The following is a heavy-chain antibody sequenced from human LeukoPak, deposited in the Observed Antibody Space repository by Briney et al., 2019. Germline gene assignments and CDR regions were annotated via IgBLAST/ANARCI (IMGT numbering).Heavy chain of an antibody. CDR2: IYYSGST. Sequence: SQTLSLTCTVSEGSISSYSWSWIWHPQVNELDWIGYIYYSGSTNCTPSVKSRVAMSVDTSKKPFSLKLSSLTAADTAVYYCARGGTAVIAPYAFDIWGQGTMVTVSS. CDR3: ARGGTAVIAPYAFDI. V-gene: IGHV4-59*01. CDR1: EGSISSYS. J-gene: IGHJ3*02. D-gene: IGHD4-23*01.